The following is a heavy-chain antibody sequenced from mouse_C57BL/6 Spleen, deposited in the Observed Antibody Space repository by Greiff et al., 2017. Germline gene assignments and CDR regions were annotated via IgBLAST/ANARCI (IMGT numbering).Heavy chain of an antibody. CDR1: GYTFTSYW. Sequence: VKLQQPGAELVKPGASVKVSCKASGYTFTSYWMHWVKQRPGQGLEWIGRIHPSDSDTNYNQKFKGKATLTVDKSSSTAYMQLSSLTSEDSAVYYCAISLRSYGNYCYFDVWGTGTTLTVSS. V-gene: IGHV1-74*01. CDR2: IHPSDSDT. CDR3: AISLRSYGNYCYFDV. J-gene: IGHJ1*03. D-gene: IGHD2-1*01.